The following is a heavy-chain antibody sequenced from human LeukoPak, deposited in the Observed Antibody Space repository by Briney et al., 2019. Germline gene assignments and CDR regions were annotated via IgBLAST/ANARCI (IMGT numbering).Heavy chain of an antibody. CDR2: MNPNSGNT. J-gene: IGHJ5*02. V-gene: IGHV1-8*01. Sequence: GASVKVSCKASGYTFTSYDINWVRQATGQGLEWMGWMNPNSGNTGYAQKFQGRVTMTRNTSISTAYMELSSLRSGDTAVYYCARGSLVTIFGVVIRYNWFDPWGQGTLVTVSS. D-gene: IGHD3-3*01. CDR3: ARGSLVTIFGVVIRYNWFDP. CDR1: GYTFTSYD.